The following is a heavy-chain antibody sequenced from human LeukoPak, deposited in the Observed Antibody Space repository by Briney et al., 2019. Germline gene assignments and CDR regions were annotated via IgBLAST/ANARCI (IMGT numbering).Heavy chain of an antibody. CDR3: ARVLGRSSGYYMGAWGSLRY. J-gene: IGHJ4*02. Sequence: ASVKVSCKASGYTFTSYDINWVRQATGQGLEWMGWMNPNSGNTGYAQKFQGRVTMTRDTSISTAYMELSRLRSDDTAVYYCARVLGRSSGYYMGAWGSLRYWGQGTLVTVSS. CDR1: GYTFTSYD. V-gene: IGHV1-8*02. CDR2: MNPNSGNT. D-gene: IGHD3-22*01.